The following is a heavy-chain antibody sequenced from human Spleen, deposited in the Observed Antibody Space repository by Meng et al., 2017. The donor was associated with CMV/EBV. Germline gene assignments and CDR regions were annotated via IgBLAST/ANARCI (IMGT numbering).Heavy chain of an antibody. V-gene: IGHV3-48*04. J-gene: IGHJ6*02. D-gene: IGHD3-10*01. Sequence: GESLKISCAASGFAFSSCAIHWVRQAPGKGLEWVSYISSSGSTIYYADSVKGRFTISRDNAKNSLYLQMNSLRAEDTAVYYCASFFTYYYGSGSYPTYCYGMDVWGQGTTVTVSS. CDR1: GFAFSSCA. CDR3: ASFFTYYYGSGSYPTYCYGMDV. CDR2: ISSSGSTI.